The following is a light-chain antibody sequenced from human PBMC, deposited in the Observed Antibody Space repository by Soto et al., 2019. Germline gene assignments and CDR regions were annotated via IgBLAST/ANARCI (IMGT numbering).Light chain of an antibody. Sequence: EIVMTHSAATLSXXXXXXXXXXXRASQSVSITLSWYQQKPGQAPRLLIYGAFTRATGIPARFSGSGSGIEFTLTISSLQSEDFAVYYCQQYYDWPITFGQGTRLEI. CDR3: QQYYDWPIT. CDR1: QSVSIT. J-gene: IGKJ5*01. V-gene: IGKV3-15*01. CDR2: GAF.